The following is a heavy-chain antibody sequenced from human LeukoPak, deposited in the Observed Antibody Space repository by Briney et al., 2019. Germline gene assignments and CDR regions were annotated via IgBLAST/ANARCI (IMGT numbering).Heavy chain of an antibody. CDR1: GGSISSDY. Sequence: SETLSLTCTVSGGSISSDYSSWIRQPAGKGLEWIGRIYTSGSTNYNPSLKSRVTMSVDTSKNQSSLKLSSVTAADTAVYYCARVGGRYYGSGSAHVDYYYMDVWGKGTTVTISS. J-gene: IGHJ6*03. CDR2: IYTSGST. D-gene: IGHD3-10*01. CDR3: ARVGGRYYGSGSAHVDYYYMDV. V-gene: IGHV4-4*07.